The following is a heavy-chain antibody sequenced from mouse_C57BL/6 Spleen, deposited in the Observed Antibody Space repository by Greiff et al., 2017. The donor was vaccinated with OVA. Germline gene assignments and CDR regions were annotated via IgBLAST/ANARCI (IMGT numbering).Heavy chain of an antibody. CDR3: ARDAYGGFDY. CDR2: INYDGSST. V-gene: IGHV5-16*01. D-gene: IGHD1-2*01. CDR1: GFTFSDYY. Sequence: EVQRVESEGGLVQPGSSMKLSCTASGFTFSDYYMAWVRQVPEKGLEWVANINYDGSSTYYLDSLKSRFIISRDNAKNILYLQMSSLKSEDTATYYCARDAYGGFDYWGQGTTLTVSS. J-gene: IGHJ2*01.